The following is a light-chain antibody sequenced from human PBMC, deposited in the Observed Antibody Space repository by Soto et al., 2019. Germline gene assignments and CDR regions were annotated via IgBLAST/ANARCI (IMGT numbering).Light chain of an antibody. V-gene: IGKV3-20*01. CDR3: QQYGTSSWT. CDR1: QSISSSY. CDR2: GAS. J-gene: IGKJ1*01. Sequence: EIVLTQSPGTLSLSPGERATLSCRASQSISSSYLAWFQQKPGQAPRLLIYGASNRATGIPDRFSGSGSGTDFTLTISRQEPEDFAVYYCQQYGTSSWTFGQGTKVEIK.